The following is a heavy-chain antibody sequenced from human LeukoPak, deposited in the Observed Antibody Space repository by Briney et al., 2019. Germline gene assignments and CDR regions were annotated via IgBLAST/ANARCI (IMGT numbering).Heavy chain of an antibody. CDR1: GGTFSSYA. Sequence: SVKVSCKASGGTFSSYAISWVRQASGQGLEWMGGIIPIFGTANYAQKFQGRVTITADESTSTAYMELSSLRSEDTAVYYCAREPYDIGAFDIWGQGTMVTVS. CDR2: IIPIFGTA. D-gene: IGHD3-22*01. J-gene: IGHJ3*02. V-gene: IGHV1-69*13. CDR3: AREPYDIGAFDI.